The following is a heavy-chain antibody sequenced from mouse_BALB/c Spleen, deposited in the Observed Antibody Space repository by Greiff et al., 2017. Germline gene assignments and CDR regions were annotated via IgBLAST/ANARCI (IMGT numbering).Heavy chain of an antibody. J-gene: IGHJ4*01. CDR2: INPSNGGT. CDR3: TRWFPYAMDY. V-gene: IGHV1S81*02. D-gene: IGHD2-2*01. CDR1: GYTFTSYY. Sequence: QLQLQQSGAELVKPGASVKLSCKASGYTFTSYYMYWVKQRPGQGLEWIGEINPSNGGTNFNEKFKSKATLTVDKSSSTAYMQLSSLTSEDSAVYYCTRWFPYAMDYWGQGTSVTVSS.